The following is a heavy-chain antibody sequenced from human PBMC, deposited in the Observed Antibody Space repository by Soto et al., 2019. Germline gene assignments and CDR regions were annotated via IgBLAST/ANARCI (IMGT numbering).Heavy chain of an antibody. V-gene: IGHV1-69*06. J-gene: IGHJ4*02. D-gene: IGHD1-20*01. CDR2: IDPIVDTS. Sequence: QVRLEQSGAEVKKPGSSVRVSCQASGGALASYPIHWVRQAPGQGLEWMGVIDPIVDTSNLAENFKTRLTLTADTSTKTVYMDLTSLRSDDTAIYFCATYPRPYKWTDIWGRGTQLTVSS. CDR3: ATYPRPYKWTDI. CDR1: GGALASYP.